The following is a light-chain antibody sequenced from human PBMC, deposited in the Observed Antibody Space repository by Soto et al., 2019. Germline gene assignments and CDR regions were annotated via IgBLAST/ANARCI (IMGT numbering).Light chain of an antibody. CDR3: QQLNNYPFT. V-gene: IGKV1-9*01. J-gene: IGKJ3*01. Sequence: DIQLTQSPSFLSASVGDRVTITCRASQGIRSYLAWYQQKPGKAPNLLIYAASTLQSGVPSRFSGSGSGTEFTLTIISLQPDDFATYYCQQLNNYPFTFGPGTKVDIK. CDR1: QGIRSY. CDR2: AAS.